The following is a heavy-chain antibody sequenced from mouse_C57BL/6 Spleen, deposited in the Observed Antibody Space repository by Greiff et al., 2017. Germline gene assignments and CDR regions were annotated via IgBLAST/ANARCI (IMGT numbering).Heavy chain of an antibody. CDR3: ARIYGSPLDD. D-gene: IGHD1-1*01. J-gene: IGHJ2*01. Sequence: VKLMESGPELVKPGASVKISCKASGYAFSSSWMNWVKQRPGKGLEWIGRIYPGDGDTNYNGKFKGKATLTADKSSSTAYMQLSSLTSEDSAVYVCARIYGSPLDDWGQGTTLTVSS. CDR1: GYAFSSSW. CDR2: IYPGDGDT. V-gene: IGHV1-82*01.